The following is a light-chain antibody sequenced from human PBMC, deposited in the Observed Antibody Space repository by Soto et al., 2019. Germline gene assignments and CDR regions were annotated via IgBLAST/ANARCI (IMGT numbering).Light chain of an antibody. CDR2: DAS. V-gene: IGKV3-11*01. J-gene: IGKJ1*01. CDR1: QSVSSY. Sequence: EIVLTQSPATLSLSPGERATLSCRASQSVSSYLAWYQQKPGQAPRLLIYDASNRATRIPARFSGSGSGTEFTLTISSLQSEDFAVYYCQQYNNWPRWTFGQGTKVDIK. CDR3: QQYNNWPRWT.